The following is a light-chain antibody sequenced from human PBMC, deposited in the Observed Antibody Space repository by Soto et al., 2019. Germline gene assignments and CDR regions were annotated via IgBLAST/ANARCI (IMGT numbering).Light chain of an antibody. CDR2: GAS. CDR3: QQYGSSPLT. V-gene: IGKV3-20*01. J-gene: IGKJ4*01. Sequence: EIVLTQSPGTLSLSPWERATLSCRASQSVAGSYLAWYQQKPGQAPRLLIHGASGRATGIPDRFSGSGSGTDFTLTISRLEPEDFAVFYCQQYGSSPLTFGGGTKVDIK. CDR1: QSVAGSY.